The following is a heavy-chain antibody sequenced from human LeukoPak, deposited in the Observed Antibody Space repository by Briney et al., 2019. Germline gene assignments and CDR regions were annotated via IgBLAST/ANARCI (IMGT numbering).Heavy chain of an antibody. V-gene: IGHV3-23*01. J-gene: IGHJ4*02. Sequence: GGSLRLSCAASGFTFASYAMNWVRQAPGEGLEWVSAISVSGGTTYSADSVKGRFTISRDNSKNTLYLQMNSLRAEDTAVYYCAIPPTITMVRGVIIPLYYWGQGTLVTVSS. CDR2: ISVSGGTT. CDR1: GFTFASYA. D-gene: IGHD3-10*01. CDR3: AIPPTITMVRGVIIPLYY.